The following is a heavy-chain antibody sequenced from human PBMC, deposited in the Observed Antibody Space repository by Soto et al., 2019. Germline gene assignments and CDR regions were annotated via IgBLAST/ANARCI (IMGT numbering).Heavy chain of an antibody. CDR3: AKTNIVGATTKGYYYYGMDV. J-gene: IGHJ6*02. CDR1: GFTFSSYV. V-gene: IGHV3-30*18. CDR2: ISYDGSNT. D-gene: IGHD1-26*01. Sequence: GGFLRLSCAASGFTFSSYVMYWVRQAPGKGLEWVAVISYDGSNTYYADSVKGRFTISRDNSKNTLFLQMNSLRGEDTAVYYCAKTNIVGATTKGYYYYGMDVWGQGTTVTVSS.